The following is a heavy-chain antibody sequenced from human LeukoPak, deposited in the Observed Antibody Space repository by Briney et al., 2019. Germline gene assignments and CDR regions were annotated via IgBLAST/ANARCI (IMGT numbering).Heavy chain of an antibody. Sequence: SETPSLTCAVYGGSFSGYYWTWIRQPPGRGLEWIGEINHSGSTNYNPSLKSRVTISVDTSKSQFSLKLNSVTAADTAIYYCARGRDPYWGQGTLVTVSS. J-gene: IGHJ4*02. D-gene: IGHD5-24*01. V-gene: IGHV4-34*01. CDR1: GGSFSGYY. CDR3: ARGRDPY. CDR2: INHSGST.